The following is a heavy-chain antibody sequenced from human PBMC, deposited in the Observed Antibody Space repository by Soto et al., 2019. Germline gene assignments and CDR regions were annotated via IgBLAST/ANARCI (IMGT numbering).Heavy chain of an antibody. V-gene: IGHV4-59*01. D-gene: IGHD2-2*01. CDR1: GGSISNYY. Sequence: SETLSLTCTVSGGSISNYYWSWIRQPPGKVLEWIGYVYYSGSTNYNPSLKSRVTISVDTSKNQFSLKLSSVTAADTAVYYCAREYCSSTNCYGSGWFDPWGQGTLVTVSS. CDR3: AREYCSSTNCYGSGWFDP. J-gene: IGHJ5*02. CDR2: VYYSGST.